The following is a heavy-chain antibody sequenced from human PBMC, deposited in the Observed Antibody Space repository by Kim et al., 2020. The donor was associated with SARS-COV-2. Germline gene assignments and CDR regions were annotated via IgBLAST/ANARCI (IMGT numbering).Heavy chain of an antibody. CDR3: ARGGYYYYGMDV. J-gene: IGHJ6*02. V-gene: IGHV3-53*04. Sequence: YYADSVKGRFTISRHNSKNALYLQMNSLRAEDTAVYYCARGGYYYYGMDVWGQGTTVTVSS.